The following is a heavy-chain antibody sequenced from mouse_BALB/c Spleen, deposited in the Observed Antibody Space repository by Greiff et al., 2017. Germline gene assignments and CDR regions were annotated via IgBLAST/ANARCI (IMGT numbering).Heavy chain of an antibody. Sequence: QVQLQQSGAELVRPGSSVKISCTASGYAFSSYWMNWVKQRPGQGLEWIGQIYPGDGDTNYNGKFKGKATLTADKSSSTAYMQLSSLTSEDSAVYFCARLGRGEYFDDWGQGTTLTVSS. CDR2: IYPGDGDT. CDR1: GYAFSSYW. D-gene: IGHD4-1*01. J-gene: IGHJ2*01. V-gene: IGHV1-80*01. CDR3: ARLGRGEYFDD.